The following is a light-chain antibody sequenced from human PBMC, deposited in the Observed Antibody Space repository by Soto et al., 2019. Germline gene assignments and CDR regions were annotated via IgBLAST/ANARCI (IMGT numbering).Light chain of an antibody. CDR1: QSVSTN. Sequence: EIVMTQSPATLSVSPGERATLSCRASQSVSTNLAWYQQKPGQAPRLLIYGASTRATGIPARFSGSGSVTEFTLTISSLQSEDLAVYYCQQYNNWPPTYTFGQGTKLEIK. CDR3: QQYNNWPPTYT. V-gene: IGKV3-15*01. J-gene: IGKJ2*01. CDR2: GAS.